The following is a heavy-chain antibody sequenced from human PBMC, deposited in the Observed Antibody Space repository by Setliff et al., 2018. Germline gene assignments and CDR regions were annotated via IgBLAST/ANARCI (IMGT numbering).Heavy chain of an antibody. V-gene: IGHV4-59*11. CDR2: IYYSGST. J-gene: IGHJ4*02. D-gene: IGHD5-18*01. CDR3: ARVVGYSYGYYFDY. CDR1: GGSISSHY. Sequence: PSETLSLTCTVSGGSISSHYWSWIRQPPGKGLEYIGNIYYSGSTNYNPSLKSRVTISVDTSKNQFSLKLTFVTAADTAVCYCARVVGYSYGYYFDYWGQGTLVTVSS.